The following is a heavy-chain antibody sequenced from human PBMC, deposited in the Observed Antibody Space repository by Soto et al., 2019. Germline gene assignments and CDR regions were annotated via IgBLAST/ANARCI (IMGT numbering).Heavy chain of an antibody. J-gene: IGHJ4*02. CDR3: TREVDIVATGDY. D-gene: IGHD5-12*01. Sequence: EVQLLESGGGLVQPGGSLRLSCAASGLMFTSYAMSWVRQAPGMRLEWVSSITGTGGTTYYADSVKGRFAVSRDSSKNTLYLQMNSLRAEDTAVYYCTREVDIVATGDYWGQGTLVTVSS. CDR2: ITGTGGTT. CDR1: GLMFTSYA. V-gene: IGHV3-23*01.